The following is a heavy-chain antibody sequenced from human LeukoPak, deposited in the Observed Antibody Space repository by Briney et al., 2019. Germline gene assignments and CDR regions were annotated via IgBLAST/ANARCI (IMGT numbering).Heavy chain of an antibody. J-gene: IGHJ5*02. CDR1: GGSISSSSYY. CDR3: ASFLPKSHWFDP. Sequence: SETLSLTXTVSGGSISSSSYYWGWIRQPPGKGLEWIGSIYYSGSTYYNPSLKSRVTISVDTSKNQFSLKLSSVTAADTAVYYCASFLPKSHWFDPWGQGTLVTVSS. V-gene: IGHV4-39*01. CDR2: IYYSGST.